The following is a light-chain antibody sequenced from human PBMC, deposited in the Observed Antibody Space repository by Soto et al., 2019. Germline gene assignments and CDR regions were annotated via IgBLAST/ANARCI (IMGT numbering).Light chain of an antibody. Sequence: EIVLTQSPATLSLSPGERATLSCRASQSVSSYLAWYQQKPGQAPRPLIYDASNRDTGIPSRFGGSGSGTDFTLATRRLVRVVLAVQCCEHPGDWPSQTFGRGTKVVIK. CDR1: QSVSSY. J-gene: IGKJ3*01. CDR3: EHPGDWPSQT. V-gene: IGKV3-11*01. CDR2: DAS.